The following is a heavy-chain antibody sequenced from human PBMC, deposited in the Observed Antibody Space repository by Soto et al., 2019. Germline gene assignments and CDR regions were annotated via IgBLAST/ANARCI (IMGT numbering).Heavy chain of an antibody. V-gene: IGHV1-69*01. Sequence: QVQLVQSGAEVRKPGSSVTVSCKASGGTFSNYAISWVRQAPGQGLEWMGGIIPIVGTGSYAQKFQGRVTITAAEPTTTAYMELSSLRFEATAVYYCARVVILVPTASTHYYYHMDVWGPGTTVTVSS. J-gene: IGHJ6*02. D-gene: IGHD2-2*01. CDR3: ARVVILVPTASTHYYYHMDV. CDR1: GGTFSNYA. CDR2: IIPIVGTG.